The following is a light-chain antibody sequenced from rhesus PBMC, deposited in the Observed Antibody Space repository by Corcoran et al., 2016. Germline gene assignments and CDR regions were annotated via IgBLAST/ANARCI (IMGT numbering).Light chain of an antibody. CDR2: GAT. CDR1: QRFGSD. CDR3: QQSSNLSWT. J-gene: IGKJ1*01. V-gene: IGKV3-24*04. Sequence: ETVVTQSPATLSLSPGERATLSCRASQRFGSDLAWYQQKPGQAPRFLFYGATSRATGIPDRLSGSGSWTDFTLTISSLEHEDVSIFYCQQSSNLSWTFGQGTKVEIK.